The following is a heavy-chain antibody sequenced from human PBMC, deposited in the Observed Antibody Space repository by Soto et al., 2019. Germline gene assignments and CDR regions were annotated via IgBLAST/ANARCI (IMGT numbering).Heavy chain of an antibody. Sequence: EVQLVESGGGLIQPGGSLRLSCAASGFTVSSNYMSWVRQAPGKGLEWVSVIYSGGSTKYADSVKGRFTISRDTSKNTWYLEMNSRRAEDTAVYYCARDPINIAVAGYWGQGTLVTVSS. V-gene: IGHV3-53*01. CDR2: IYSGGST. D-gene: IGHD6-19*01. CDR1: GFTVSSNY. CDR3: ARDPINIAVAGY. J-gene: IGHJ4*02.